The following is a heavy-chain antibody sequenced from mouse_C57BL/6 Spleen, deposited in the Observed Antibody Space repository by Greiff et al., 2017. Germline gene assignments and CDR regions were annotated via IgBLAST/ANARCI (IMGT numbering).Heavy chain of an antibody. CDR2: IYPGDGDT. J-gene: IGHJ3*01. CDR1: GYAFSSSW. D-gene: IGHD2-3*01. V-gene: IGHV1-82*01. Sequence: VQLVESGPELVKPGASVKISCKASGYAFSSSWMNWVKQRPGKGLEWIGRIYPGDGDTNYNGKFKGKATLTADKSSSTAYMQLSSLTSEDSAVYFCAREVGYYRFAYWGQGTLVTVSA. CDR3: AREVGYYRFAY.